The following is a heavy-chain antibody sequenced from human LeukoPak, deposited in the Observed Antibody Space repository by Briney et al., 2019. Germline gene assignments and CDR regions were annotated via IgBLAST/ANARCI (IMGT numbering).Heavy chain of an antibody. D-gene: IGHD4-17*01. J-gene: IGHJ4*02. Sequence: GGSLRLSCAASGFTFSSHWMSWVRQAPGKGLEWVANIKKDGSEKYYVDAVKGRFTISRDNAKNSLYLQMNSLRAEDTAVYYCARDWDYGYPYYFDYWGQGTLVTVSS. CDR3: ARDWDYGYPYYFDY. CDR1: GFTFSSHW. CDR2: IKKDGSEK. V-gene: IGHV3-7*01.